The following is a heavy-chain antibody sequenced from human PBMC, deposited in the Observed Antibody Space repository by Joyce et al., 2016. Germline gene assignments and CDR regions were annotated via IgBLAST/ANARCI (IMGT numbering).Heavy chain of an antibody. CDR1: GGSIAAGGYF. J-gene: IGHJ5*02. CDR3: ARRDRNSRNWFDP. D-gene: IGHD1/OR15-1a*01. Sequence: VQLQESGPGLVKPSQTLSLTCTVSGGSIAAGGYFWSWIRQRPVQGLEWIGYVYDSETAYYNPSLRSRLSMSLDTTKNQFSLNLKSVTAADTAVYYCARRDRNSRNWFDPWGQGTLVTVSS. CDR2: VYDSETA. V-gene: IGHV4-31*03.